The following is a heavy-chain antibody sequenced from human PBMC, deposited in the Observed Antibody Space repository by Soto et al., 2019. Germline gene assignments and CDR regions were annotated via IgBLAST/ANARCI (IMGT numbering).Heavy chain of an antibody. V-gene: IGHV3-13*04. CDR3: ARAIGPTLFDY. CDR1: GFTFSSYD. D-gene: IGHD3-22*01. J-gene: IGHJ4*02. CDR2: IGTAGDT. Sequence: GGSLRLSCSASGFTFSSYDMHWVRQGPGKGLEWVSAIGTAGDTNYAGSVKGRFTISRENAKNSLYLQMNSLRAGDTAIHFCARAIGPTLFDYWGPGTMLT.